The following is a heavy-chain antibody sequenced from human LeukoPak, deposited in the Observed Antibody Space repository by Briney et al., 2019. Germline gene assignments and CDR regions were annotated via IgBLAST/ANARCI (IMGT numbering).Heavy chain of an antibody. CDR3: ARVQGAKITPEYSSSSLWYYYYMDV. CDR1: GYTFTSYY. J-gene: IGHJ6*03. V-gene: IGHV1-46*01. Sequence: ASVKVSCKASGYTFTSYYMHWVRQAPGQGLEWMGVINPSGGSTSYAQKFQGRVTMTRDTSTSTVYMELSSLRSEDTAVYYCARVQGAKITPEYSSSSLWYYYYMDVWGKGTTVTVSS. D-gene: IGHD6-6*01. CDR2: INPSGGST.